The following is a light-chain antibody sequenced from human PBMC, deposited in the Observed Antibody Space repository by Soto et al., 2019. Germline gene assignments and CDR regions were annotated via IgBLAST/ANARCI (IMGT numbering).Light chain of an antibody. V-gene: IGKV3-20*01. Sequence: EIVLTQSPGTLSLSPGEGATLSCRASQSVSSSYIAWYQQRPGHTPSLLIYGASTRATGIPDRFSGSGSGTHFTLTISRLEPGDFAVYYCQHFGGTTFTFGQGTDWRL. J-gene: IGKJ5*01. CDR3: QHFGGTTFT. CDR1: QSVSSSY. CDR2: GAS.